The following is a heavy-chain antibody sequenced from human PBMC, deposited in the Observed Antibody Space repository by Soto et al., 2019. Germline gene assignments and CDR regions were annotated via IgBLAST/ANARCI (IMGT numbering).Heavy chain of an antibody. J-gene: IGHJ3*02. D-gene: IGHD5-18*01. Sequence: ASVKVSCKASGGTFSSYAISWVRQAPGQGLEWMGGIIPIFGTANYAQKFQGRVTITADESTSTAYMELSSLRSEDTAVYYCARDVGTYVDTAGLWAFDIWGQGTMVTVSS. CDR2: IIPIFGTA. CDR3: ARDVGTYVDTAGLWAFDI. CDR1: GGTFSSYA. V-gene: IGHV1-69*13.